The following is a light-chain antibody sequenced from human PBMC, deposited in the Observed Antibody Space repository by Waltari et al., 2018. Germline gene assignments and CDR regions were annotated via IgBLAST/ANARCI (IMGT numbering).Light chain of an antibody. J-gene: IGKJ2*01. Sequence: DIQMTQPPSSLPASVGDRVTITCRASQSISDRLAWYQQKPGKAPILLRYTASILKSGVPSRCSGSGSGTQFTLTISSLQPGDFATYHCQQYKTSSSFGQGTKLEIE. CDR3: QQYKTSSS. CDR2: TAS. V-gene: IGKV1-5*03. CDR1: QSISDR.